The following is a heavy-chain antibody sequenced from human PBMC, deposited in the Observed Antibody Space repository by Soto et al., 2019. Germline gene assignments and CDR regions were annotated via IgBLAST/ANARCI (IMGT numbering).Heavy chain of an antibody. CDR3: ARVGDFGSGTPRKNYGMDV. Sequence: KPSETLSLTCAVYGGSFSGYYWSWIRQPPGKGLEWIGEINHSGSTNYNPSLKSRVTISVDTSKNQFSLKLSSVTAADTAVYYCARVGDFGSGTPRKNYGMDVWGQGTTVTVS. V-gene: IGHV4-34*01. D-gene: IGHD3-3*01. CDR2: INHSGST. CDR1: GGSFSGYY. J-gene: IGHJ6*02.